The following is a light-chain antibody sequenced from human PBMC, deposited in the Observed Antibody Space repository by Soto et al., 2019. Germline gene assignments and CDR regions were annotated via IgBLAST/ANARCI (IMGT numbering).Light chain of an antibody. CDR1: QSISSY. J-gene: IGKJ4*01. Sequence: DIHMTHSPSTLSASVGDRVTITCRASQSISSYLNWYQQKPGKAPKLLIYAASSLQSGVPSRFSGSGSGTDFTLTISSLQPEDFATYYCQHSYSTLSELTFGGGTKVDIK. CDR2: AAS. CDR3: QHSYSTLSELT. V-gene: IGKV1-39*01.